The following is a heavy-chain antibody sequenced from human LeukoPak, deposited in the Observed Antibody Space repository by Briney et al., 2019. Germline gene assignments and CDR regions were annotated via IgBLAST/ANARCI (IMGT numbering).Heavy chain of an antibody. CDR2: IIPIFGTA. D-gene: IGHD3-16*01. V-gene: IGHV1-69*13. Sequence: ASVKVSCKASGGTFISYAISWVRQAPGQGLEWMGGIIPIFGTANYAQKFQGRVTITADESTSTAYMELSSLRSEDTAVYYCARASGVIFLEAFGMDVWGQGTTVTVSS. CDR3: ARASGVIFLEAFGMDV. J-gene: IGHJ6*02. CDR1: GGTFISYA.